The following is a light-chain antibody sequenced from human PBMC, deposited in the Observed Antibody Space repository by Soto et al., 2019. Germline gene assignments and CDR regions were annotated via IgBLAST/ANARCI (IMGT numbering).Light chain of an antibody. CDR3: AAWEERRNGLV. CDR2: NNN. J-gene: IGLJ1*01. V-gene: IGLV1-44*01. CDR1: SSNIGSNT. Sequence: QSVLTQPPSASGTPGQRVTLSCSGSSSNIGSNTVNWYQQLPGTAPKLLIYNNNQRPSGVPDRFSGSKSGISASLASSGLQSEDEADYYCAAWEERRNGLVFGTRTKVTVL.